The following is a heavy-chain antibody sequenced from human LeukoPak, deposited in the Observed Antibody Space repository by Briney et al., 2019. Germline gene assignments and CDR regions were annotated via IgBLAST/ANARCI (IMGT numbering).Heavy chain of an antibody. D-gene: IGHD2-8*01. CDR1: GGSISNYY. J-gene: IGHJ5*02. CDR3: ARRVIMSAAGVPDTWLDP. Sequence: PSETLSLTCTVSGGSISNYYWNWIRQPPGKELEGVGHTSYSGGTKYNPSLQSRVTISIDTSKTQFSLNLSSVTAADTAVYYCARRVIMSAAGVPDTWLDPWGQGILVTVSS. CDR2: TSYSGGT. V-gene: IGHV4-59*08.